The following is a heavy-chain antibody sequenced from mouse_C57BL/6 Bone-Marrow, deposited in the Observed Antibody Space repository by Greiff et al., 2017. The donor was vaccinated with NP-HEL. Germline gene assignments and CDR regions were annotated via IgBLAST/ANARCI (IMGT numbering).Heavy chain of an antibody. J-gene: IGHJ4*01. CDR2: ISNGGGST. Sequence: EVQLVESGGGLVQPGGSLKLSCAASGFTFSDYYMYWVRQTPEKRLEWVAYISNGGGSTYYPDTVKGRFTISRDNAKNTLYLQMSRLKSEDTAMYYCARQLRYYSNYGYAMDYWGQGTSVTVSS. CDR3: ARQLRYYSNYGYAMDY. D-gene: IGHD2-5*01. CDR1: GFTFSDYY. V-gene: IGHV5-12*01.